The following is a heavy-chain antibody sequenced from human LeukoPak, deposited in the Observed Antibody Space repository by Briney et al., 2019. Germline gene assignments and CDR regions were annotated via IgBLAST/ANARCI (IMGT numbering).Heavy chain of an antibody. V-gene: IGHV1-69*01. CDR1: GGTFSSYA. CDR3: AREKYCSSTSCYGEAFDI. J-gene: IGHJ3*02. CDR2: IIPIFGTA. Sequence: VKVSCKASGGTFSSYAISWVRQAPGQGLEWMGGIIPIFGTANYAQKFQGRVTITADESTSTAYMELSSLRSEDTAVYYCAREKYCSSTSCYGEAFDIWGQGTMVTVSS. D-gene: IGHD2-2*01.